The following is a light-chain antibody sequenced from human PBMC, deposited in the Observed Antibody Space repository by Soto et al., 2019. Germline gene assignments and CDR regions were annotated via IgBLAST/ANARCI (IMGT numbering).Light chain of an antibody. CDR1: SYDVGSYGY. Sequence: QSALTQPASVSGSPGQSISISCTATSYDVGSYGYLSWYQQHPGKAPKLILYDVNNRPSGVSDRFSGSKSGNTASLTISGLQADDEADYYCSSHISSTQDYVFGTGTKLTVL. CDR3: SSHISSTQDYV. J-gene: IGLJ1*01. V-gene: IGLV2-14*01. CDR2: DVN.